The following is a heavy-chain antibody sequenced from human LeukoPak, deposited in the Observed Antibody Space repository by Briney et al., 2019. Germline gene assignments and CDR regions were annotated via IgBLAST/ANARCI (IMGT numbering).Heavy chain of an antibody. Sequence: PSETLSLTCTVSGGSISSSSYYWGWIRQPPGKGLEWIGSIYYSGSTYYNPSLKSRVTISVDTSKNQFSLKLSSVTAADTAVYYCARDIVYLIDEDYGWGQGILVTVSS. J-gene: IGHJ4*02. CDR1: GGSISSSSYY. CDR3: ARDIVYLIDEDYG. CDR2: IYYSGST. D-gene: IGHD4-17*01. V-gene: IGHV4-39*02.